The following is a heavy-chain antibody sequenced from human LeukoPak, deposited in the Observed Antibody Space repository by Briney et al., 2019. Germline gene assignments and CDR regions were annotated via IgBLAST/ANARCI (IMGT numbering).Heavy chain of an antibody. V-gene: IGHV1-8*03. J-gene: IGHJ5*02. CDR3: ARERKGTCSSTTCSGWFDP. Sequence: ASVKVYCKASGYTFTSYDINWVRQATGQGLEWMGWMNPNSGNTGYAQKFQGRVTITRNTSISTAYMALSSLRSEDTALYYCARERKGTCSSTTCSGWFDPWGQGTLVTVSS. D-gene: IGHD2-2*01. CDR1: GYTFTSYD. CDR2: MNPNSGNT.